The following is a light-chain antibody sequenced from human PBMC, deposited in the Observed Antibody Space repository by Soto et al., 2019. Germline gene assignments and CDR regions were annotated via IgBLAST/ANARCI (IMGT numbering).Light chain of an antibody. V-gene: IGKV3-20*01. J-gene: IGKJ5*01. CDR2: GAS. CDR1: QSVGSN. Sequence: EIVMTQSPATLSVSPGERVTLSCRARQSVGSNLAWYQQKPGQAPRLLIYGASIRATGIPDRFSGSGSETDFTLTISRLEPEDFALYYCQQYGSSAPITFGQGTRLEI. CDR3: QQYGSSAPIT.